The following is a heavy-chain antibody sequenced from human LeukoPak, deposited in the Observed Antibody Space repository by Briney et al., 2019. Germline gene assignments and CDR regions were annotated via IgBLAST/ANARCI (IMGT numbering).Heavy chain of an antibody. CDR1: GYTFTGYY. V-gene: IGHV1-2*06. CDR2: IIPNSGGT. D-gene: IGHD3-9*01. CDR3: ARSYYDILTGYYLFDY. Sequence: ASVKVSCKASGYTFTGYYMHWVRQAPGQGLEWVGRIIPNSGGTNYAKKFQGRVTMPRHTSISTAYMELSRLRSDDTAVYYCARSYYDILTGYYLFDYWGQGTLVTVSS. J-gene: IGHJ4*02.